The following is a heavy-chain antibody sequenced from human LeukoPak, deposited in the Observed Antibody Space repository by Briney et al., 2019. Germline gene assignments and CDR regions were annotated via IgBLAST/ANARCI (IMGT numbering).Heavy chain of an antibody. CDR2: ISSSGSTI. CDR1: GFTFSNYE. Sequence: GGSLRLSCAASGFTFSNYEMNWVRHAPGKGLEGVSYISSSGSTIYYADSVKGRFTISRDNSKNTLYLQMNSLRAEDTAVYYCARDGIVGSPLFKFDYWGQGTLVTVSS. D-gene: IGHD1-26*01. CDR3: ARDGIVGSPLFKFDY. J-gene: IGHJ4*02. V-gene: IGHV3-48*03.